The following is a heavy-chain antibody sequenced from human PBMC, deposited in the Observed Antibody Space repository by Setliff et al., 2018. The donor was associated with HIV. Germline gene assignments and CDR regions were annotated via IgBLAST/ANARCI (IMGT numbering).Heavy chain of an antibody. CDR2: VNSYGSST. D-gene: IGHD4-17*01. V-gene: IGHV3-23*01. Sequence: HPGGSLRLSCAASGFTFSSYSMSWVRQAPGKGLEWVSYVNSYGSSTYYADSVKGRFTISRDNSKNTLYLQMNSLRAEDTAVYYCASPKDYGDFPPVGYFDYWGQGTLVTVSS. CDR1: GFTFSSYS. CDR3: ASPKDYGDFPPVGYFDY. J-gene: IGHJ4*02.